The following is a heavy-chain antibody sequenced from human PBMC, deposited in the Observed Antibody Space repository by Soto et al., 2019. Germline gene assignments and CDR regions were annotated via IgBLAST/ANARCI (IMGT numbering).Heavy chain of an antibody. CDR1: GFDFSSNW. J-gene: IGHJ4*02. D-gene: IGHD3-10*01. V-gene: IGHV3-74*01. Sequence: GGSLRLSCAASGFDFSSNWMHWVRQAPGKGLVWVSRINPEETTTTYADPVKGRFTISRDNVNDTLYLQMNNLRAEDSGLYYCTRGPRPISTGTGAYWGQGTQVTVSS. CDR2: INPEETTT. CDR3: TRGPRPISTGTGAY.